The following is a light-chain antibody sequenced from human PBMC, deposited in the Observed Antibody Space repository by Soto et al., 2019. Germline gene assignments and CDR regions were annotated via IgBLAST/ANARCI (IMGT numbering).Light chain of an antibody. V-gene: IGKV1-39*01. CDR1: QSIGKH. J-gene: IGKJ5*01. CDR3: QQSYSSPIT. CDR2: AAS. Sequence: VGDRVTITCRASQSIGKHLNWYQQKPGKAPKFLIYAASSLQSGVPSRFSGSGSGTDFTLTVNSLQPEDFAIYYCQQSYSSPITFGQGTRLEI.